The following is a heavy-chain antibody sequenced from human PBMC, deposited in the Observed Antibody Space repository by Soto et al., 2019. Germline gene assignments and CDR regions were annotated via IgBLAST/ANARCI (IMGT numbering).Heavy chain of an antibody. CDR3: ARGNSSGWYISGFGY. V-gene: IGHV1-2*04. CDR1: GYTFTGYY. CDR2: INPNSGGT. D-gene: IGHD6-19*01. Sequence: ASVEVSCKASGYTFTGYYMRWVRQAPGQGLEWMGWINPNSGGTNYAQKFQGWVTMTRDTSISTAYMELSRLRSDDTAVYYCARGNSSGWYISGFGYWGQGTLVTVSS. J-gene: IGHJ4*02.